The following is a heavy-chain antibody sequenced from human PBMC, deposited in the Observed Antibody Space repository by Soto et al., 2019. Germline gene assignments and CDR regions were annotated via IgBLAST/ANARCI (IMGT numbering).Heavy chain of an antibody. CDR2: INTYNSMT. V-gene: IGHV1-18*01. CDR3: AKSPRGEMATD. Sequence: QGQLVQSGGAVKKPGASVTVSCKASGYTFINYHITWVRQAPGQGLEWMAWINTYNSMTDYAQRFQGSVTMTRDTSTSTAYRELRNLGSDDTAVYFCAKSPRGEMATDWGQGTLVTVSS. J-gene: IGHJ4*02. D-gene: IGHD5-12*01. CDR1: GYTFINYH.